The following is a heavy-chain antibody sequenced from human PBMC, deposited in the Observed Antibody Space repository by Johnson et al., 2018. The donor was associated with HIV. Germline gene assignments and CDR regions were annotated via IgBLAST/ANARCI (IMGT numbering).Heavy chain of an antibody. CDR3: AKAGGPYYDFCSGIHAFDL. CDR1: GFTFNKFA. CDR2: ISFDGSNK. V-gene: IGHV3-30-3*02. Sequence: QVQLVESGGGVVQPGGSLRLSCAASGFTFNKFAMHWVRQAPGKGLEWLAFISFDGSNKYFGDSVEGRVTISRDHSKNTLYLQMNSRRAEDTAVHYCAKAGGPYYDFCSGIHAFDLWGQGTMVTVSS. J-gene: IGHJ3*01. D-gene: IGHD3-3*01.